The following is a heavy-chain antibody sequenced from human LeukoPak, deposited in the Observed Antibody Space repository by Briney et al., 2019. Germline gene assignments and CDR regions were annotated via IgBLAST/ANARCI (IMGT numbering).Heavy chain of an antibody. CDR3: ARESRTGDSGNYYVRD. J-gene: IGHJ4*02. V-gene: IGHV4-34*01. CDR1: GGSFSGYY. D-gene: IGHD1-26*01. Sequence: PSETLSLTCAVYGGSFSGYYWSWIRQPPGKGLEWIGEINHSGSVNYNPSLKSRATISVDTSKSQVSLKLSSVTAADTAVYYCARESRTGDSGNYYVRDWGQGTLVTVSS. CDR2: INHSGSV.